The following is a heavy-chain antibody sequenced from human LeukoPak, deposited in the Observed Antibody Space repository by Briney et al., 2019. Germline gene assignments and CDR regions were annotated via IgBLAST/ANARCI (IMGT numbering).Heavy chain of an antibody. CDR1: GGSISSYY. Sequence: SETLSLTCTVSGGSISSYYWSWIRQPPGKGLEWIGYIYYSGSTNYNPSLKSRVTISVDTSKNQFSLRLSSVTAADTAVYYCARDYDVLTAYPPTQLFDPWGQGTLVTVSS. CDR3: ARDYDVLTAYPPTQLFDP. CDR2: IYYSGST. V-gene: IGHV4-59*01. J-gene: IGHJ5*02. D-gene: IGHD3-9*01.